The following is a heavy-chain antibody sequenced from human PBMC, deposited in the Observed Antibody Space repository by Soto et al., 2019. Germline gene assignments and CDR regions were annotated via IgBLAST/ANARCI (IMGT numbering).Heavy chain of an antibody. D-gene: IGHD6-19*01. CDR1: GGTFSSYA. CDR3: ASSEGGYSSGWYGSG. CDR2: IIPIFGTA. V-gene: IGHV1-69*13. Sequence: ASVKVSCTASGGTFSSYAISWVRQAPGQGLEWMGGIIPIFGTANYAQKFQGRVTITADESTSTAYMELSSLRSEDTAVYYCASSEGGYSSGWYGSGWGQGTLVTVSS. J-gene: IGHJ4*02.